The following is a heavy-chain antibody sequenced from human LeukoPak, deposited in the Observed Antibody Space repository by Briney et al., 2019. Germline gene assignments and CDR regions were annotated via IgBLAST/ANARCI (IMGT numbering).Heavy chain of an antibody. CDR2: ISGSGGST. Sequence: GGSLRLSCAASGFTFSSYAISWVRQAPGKGLEWVSAISGSGGSTYYADSVKGRFTISRDNSKNTLYLQMNSLRAEDTAVYYCAMALVRGTPLYFDYWGQGTLVTVSS. CDR3: AMALVRGTPLYFDY. CDR1: GFTFSSYA. J-gene: IGHJ4*02. V-gene: IGHV3-23*01. D-gene: IGHD1-1*01.